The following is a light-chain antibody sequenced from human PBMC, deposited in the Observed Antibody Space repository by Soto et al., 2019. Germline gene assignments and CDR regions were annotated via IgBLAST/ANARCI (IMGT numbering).Light chain of an antibody. J-gene: IGKJ1*01. CDR3: QQRSNWPPWT. Sequence: EIVLTQSPATLSLSPGERATLSCRASQSVSSYLAWYQQKPGQAPRLLIYDASNRATGIPARFSGSGSGTDFTLTISSLEPEAFAVYYCQQRSNWPPWTFGQGNKVEIK. V-gene: IGKV3-11*01. CDR2: DAS. CDR1: QSVSSY.